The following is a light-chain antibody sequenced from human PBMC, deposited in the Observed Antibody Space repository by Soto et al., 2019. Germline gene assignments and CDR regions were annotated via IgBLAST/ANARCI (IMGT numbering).Light chain of an antibody. CDR2: GAS. CDR3: QQYKDWSPRT. V-gene: IGKV3D-15*01. J-gene: IGKJ4*02. Sequence: EIVMTQSPFTLSASPGERVTISCRASQSVNINLAWYQQRHGQAPRVLIYGASNRTSGIPDKFSGSGSGTAVTLTIISRDPADFSLYFCQQYKDWSPRTFGGGTRVEIK. CDR1: QSVNIN.